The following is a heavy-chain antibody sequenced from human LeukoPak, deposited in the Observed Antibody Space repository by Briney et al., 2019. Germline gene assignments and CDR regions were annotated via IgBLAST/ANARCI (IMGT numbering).Heavy chain of an antibody. CDR1: GYTFTSYD. J-gene: IGHJ4*02. CDR3: ARVQRYDFWSGYSMFFDY. Sequence: ASVKVSCKASGYTFTSYDINWVRQATGQGREWMGWMNPNSGNTGYAQKFQGRVTMTRNTSISTAYMELSSLRSEDTAVYYCARVQRYDFWSGYSMFFDYWGQGTLVTVSS. D-gene: IGHD3-3*01. CDR2: MNPNSGNT. V-gene: IGHV1-8*01.